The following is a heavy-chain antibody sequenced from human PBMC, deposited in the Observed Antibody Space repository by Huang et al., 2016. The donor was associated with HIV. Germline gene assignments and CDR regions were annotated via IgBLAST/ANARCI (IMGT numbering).Heavy chain of an antibody. Sequence: QVQLVESGGGVVQPGTSLRLSCAASGFIFINFGMHWVRQATGKWVELVTVISYDGRSDRYSDSVKGRFTISRDNDKNTLSLEMNRLRHDDTAVYYCAKESRWFSDFDQWGQGTLVTVSS. CDR1: GFIFINFG. CDR3: AKESRWFSDFDQ. V-gene: IGHV3-30*18. CDR2: ISYDGRSD. D-gene: IGHD2-15*01. J-gene: IGHJ5*02.